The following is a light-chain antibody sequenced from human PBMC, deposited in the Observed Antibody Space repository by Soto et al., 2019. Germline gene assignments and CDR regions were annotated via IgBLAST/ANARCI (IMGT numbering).Light chain of an antibody. CDR1: QSISTH. J-gene: IGKJ4*01. CDR3: QKYNSALLT. V-gene: IGKV1-27*01. CDR2: AAS. Sequence: DIQMTQSPSSLSASVGDRVTITCRASQSISTHLNWYQQKPGKAPNLLIYAASTLQAGVPSRFSGSGSGTDFTLNISSLTPEDFAAYYCQKYNSALLTFGGGTKVDIK.